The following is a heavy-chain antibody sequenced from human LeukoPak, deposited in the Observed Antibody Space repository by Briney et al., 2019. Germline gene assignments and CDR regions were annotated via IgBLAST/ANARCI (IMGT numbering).Heavy chain of an antibody. CDR2: INPNSGGT. Sequence: ASVKVSCKASGYTFTGYYMHWVRQAPGQGLEWMGWINPNSGGTNYAQKFQGRVTMTRDTSISTAYMELSSLRSEDTAVYYCARSGGRYYYDSSGYSSVRGYYMDVWGKGTTVTVSS. J-gene: IGHJ6*03. CDR3: ARSGGRYYYDSSGYSSVRGYYMDV. CDR1: GYTFTGYY. D-gene: IGHD3-22*01. V-gene: IGHV1-2*02.